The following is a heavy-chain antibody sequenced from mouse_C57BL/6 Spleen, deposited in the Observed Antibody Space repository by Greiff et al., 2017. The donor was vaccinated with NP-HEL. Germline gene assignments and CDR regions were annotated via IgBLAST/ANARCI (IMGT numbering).Heavy chain of an antibody. V-gene: IGHV1-52*01. D-gene: IGHD2-1*01. CDR2: IDPSDSDT. J-gene: IGHJ4*01. Sequence: QVQLQQPGAELVRPGSSVKLSCKASGYTFTSYWMHWVKQRPIQGLEWIGNIDPSDSDTHYNQKFKDKATLTVDKSSSSANMQLSSLTSEDSAVYYCTRSGYYGSMDYWGQGTSVTVSS. CDR3: TRSGYYGSMDY. CDR1: GYTFTSYW.